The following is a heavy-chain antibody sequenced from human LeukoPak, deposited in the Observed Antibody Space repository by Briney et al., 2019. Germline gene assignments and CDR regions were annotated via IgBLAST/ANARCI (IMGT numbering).Heavy chain of an antibody. CDR3: ASGSSY. CDR2: IKSKTDGGTT. CDR1: GFSFTPAW. Sequence: PGGSLRLSCAASGFSFTPAWMSWARQAPGKGLEWVGRIKSKTDGGTTDYAAPVKGRFTISRDDSKNTPYLQMNSLRAEDTAVYYCASGSSYWGQGTLVTVSS. J-gene: IGHJ4*02. D-gene: IGHD1-26*01. V-gene: IGHV3-15*01.